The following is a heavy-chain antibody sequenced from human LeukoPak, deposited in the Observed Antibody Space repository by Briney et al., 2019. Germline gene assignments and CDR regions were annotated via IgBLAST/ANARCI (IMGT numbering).Heavy chain of an antibody. J-gene: IGHJ6*02. CDR3: ARDPGSINGMDV. CDR2: IYKDGTT. D-gene: IGHD2/OR15-2a*01. V-gene: IGHV3-66*01. CDR1: GFTFSSYT. Sequence: GGSLRLSCAASGFTFSSYTMNWVRQAPGKGLEWVSVIYKDGTTYYADSVKGRFTISRDTSKNTLYLQMNSLRAEDTALYYCARDPGSINGMDVWGQGTTVTVSS.